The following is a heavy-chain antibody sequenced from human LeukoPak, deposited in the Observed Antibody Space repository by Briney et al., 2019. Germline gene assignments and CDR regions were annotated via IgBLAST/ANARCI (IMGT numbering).Heavy chain of an antibody. J-gene: IGHJ6*03. CDR1: GFTFDDYG. D-gene: IGHD2-2*01. CDR3: ARETSGCSSTSCYDFYYYMVI. CDR2: INWNGGST. V-gene: IGHV3-20*04. Sequence: GGSLRLSCAASGFTFDDYGMSWVRQAPGKGLEWVSGINWNGGSTGYADSVKGRFTISRDNAKNSLYLQMDSLRAEDTALYYCARETSGCSSTSCYDFYYYMVIWAKGTTVTVSS.